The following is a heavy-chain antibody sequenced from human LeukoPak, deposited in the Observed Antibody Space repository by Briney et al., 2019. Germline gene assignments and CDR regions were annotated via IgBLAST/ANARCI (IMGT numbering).Heavy chain of an antibody. J-gene: IGHJ6*02. CDR3: ARDGGRMDV. CDR2: ISSSSSYI. D-gene: IGHD6-25*01. V-gene: IGHV3-21*01. CDR1: GFTFSSYS. Sequence: GGSLRLYCAPSGFTFSSYSMNWVRQAPGKGLEWVSTISSSSSYIYYADSVKGRFTMSRDNAKNSLYLQMNSLRAEDTAVYYCARDGGRMDVWGQGTTVTVSS.